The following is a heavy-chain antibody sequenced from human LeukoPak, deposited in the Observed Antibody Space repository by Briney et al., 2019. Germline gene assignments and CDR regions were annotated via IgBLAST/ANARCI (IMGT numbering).Heavy chain of an antibody. CDR2: ISGGGVTT. V-gene: IGHV3-23*01. J-gene: IGHJ6*03. CDR1: GFTFSSYA. CDR3: ARGDCSGGSCYSYYYYYYMDV. D-gene: IGHD2-15*01. Sequence: GGSLRLSCAASGFTFSSYAMSWVRQAPGKGLEWVSAISGGGVTTYYADSVKGRFTISRDNAKNSLYLQMNSLRAEDTAVYYCARGDCSGGSCYSYYYYYYMDVWGKGTTVTVSS.